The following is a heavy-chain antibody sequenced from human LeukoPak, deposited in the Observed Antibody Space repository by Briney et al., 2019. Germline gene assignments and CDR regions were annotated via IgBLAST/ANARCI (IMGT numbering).Heavy chain of an antibody. Sequence: PGGSLRLSCAASGFSFSDYAIHWVRQAPGKGLEWVAVISSDGGFDQYADSVKARFTVSRDISKNTVYLQISSLRVEDTSVFYCATHYYDSSGFQIWGQGTLVTVSS. CDR1: GFSFSDYA. CDR3: ATHYYDSSGFQI. J-gene: IGHJ4*02. CDR2: ISSDGGFD. D-gene: IGHD3-22*01. V-gene: IGHV3-30-3*01.